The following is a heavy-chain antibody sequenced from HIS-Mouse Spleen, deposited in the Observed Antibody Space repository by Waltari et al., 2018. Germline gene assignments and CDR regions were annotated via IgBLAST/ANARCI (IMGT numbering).Heavy chain of an antibody. CDR1: GFTFSSYG. J-gene: IGHJ4*02. CDR2: ISYDGSNR. CDR3: AKDKHHAFDY. Sequence: QVQLVESGGGVVQPGRSLRLSCAASGFTFSSYGMHWVRQAPGKGLEWVACISYDGSNRYYADSVKDRFTISRDNSKNTLYLQMNSLRAEDTAVYYCAKDKHHAFDYWGQGTLVTVSS. V-gene: IGHV3-30*18.